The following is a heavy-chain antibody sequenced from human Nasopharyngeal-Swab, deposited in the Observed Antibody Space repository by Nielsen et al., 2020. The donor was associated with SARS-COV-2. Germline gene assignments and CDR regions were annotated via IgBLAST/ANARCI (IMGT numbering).Heavy chain of an antibody. J-gene: IGHJ4*02. D-gene: IGHD6-19*01. V-gene: IGHV3-53*01. CDR3: AKDLRYSSGWYFDY. Sequence: GGSLRLSCAASGFTVSSNYMSWVRQVPGKGLEWVSVIYSGGSTYYADSVKGRFTISRDNSKNTLYLQMNSLRAEDTAVYYCAKDLRYSSGWYFDYWGQGTLVTVSS. CDR1: GFTVSSNY. CDR2: IYSGGST.